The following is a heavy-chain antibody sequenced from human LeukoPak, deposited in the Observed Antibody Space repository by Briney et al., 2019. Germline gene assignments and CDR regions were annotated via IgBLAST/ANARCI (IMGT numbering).Heavy chain of an antibody. CDR2: IYSDNT. D-gene: IGHD5-12*01. Sequence: PGGSLRLSCTVSGFTVSSNSMSWVRQAPGKGLEWVSFIYSDNTHYSGSVKGRFTISRDNSKNSLYLQIDSLRAEDTAVYYCARDPYSGYYGTYYYYYMDVWGKGTTVTISS. CDR3: ARDPYSGYYGTYYYYYMDV. V-gene: IGHV3-53*01. CDR1: GFTVSSNS. J-gene: IGHJ6*03.